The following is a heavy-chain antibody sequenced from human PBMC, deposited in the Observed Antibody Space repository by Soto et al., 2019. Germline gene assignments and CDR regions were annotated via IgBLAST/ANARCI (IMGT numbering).Heavy chain of an antibody. Sequence: QVQLVQSGAEVKKPVASVNFSCKASGYTFSTYGISWVRQAPGQGLEWMGWISAYNGDTETNYAQKFQGRVTMTTDTSTSAAYMELRNLRSDDTAVYYCAREAAVMAAAGPDYWGQGTLVTVSS. J-gene: IGHJ4*02. CDR1: GYTFSTYG. D-gene: IGHD6-13*01. V-gene: IGHV1-18*01. CDR2: ISAYNGDTET. CDR3: AREAAVMAAAGPDY.